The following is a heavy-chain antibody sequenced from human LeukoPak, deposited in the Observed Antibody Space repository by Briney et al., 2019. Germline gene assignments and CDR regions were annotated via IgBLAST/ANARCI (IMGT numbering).Heavy chain of an antibody. CDR2: ISAYNGNT. Sequence: ASVKVSCKASGYTFTSYGISWVRQAPGQGLEWMGWISAYNGNTNYAQTVQGRVTMTTATSTSTAYMERRRLRSDDTAVYYCARGPLGSGWYRFDYWGQGTLVTVSS. CDR1: GYTFTSYG. J-gene: IGHJ4*02. CDR3: ARGPLGSGWYRFDY. V-gene: IGHV1-18*01. D-gene: IGHD6-19*01.